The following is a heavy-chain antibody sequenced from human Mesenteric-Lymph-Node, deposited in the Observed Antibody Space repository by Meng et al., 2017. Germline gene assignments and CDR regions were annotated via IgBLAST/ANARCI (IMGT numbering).Heavy chain of an antibody. Sequence: GGSLRLSCAASGFTFSSYSMNWVRQAPGKGLEWVSSISSSSSYIYYADSVKGRFTISRDNAKNSLYLQMNSLRAEDTAVYYCARDSGSYVDAFDIWGQGTLVTVSS. CDR2: ISSSSSYI. CDR3: ARDSGSYVDAFDI. J-gene: IGHJ4*02. V-gene: IGHV3-21*01. CDR1: GFTFSSYS. D-gene: IGHD1-26*01.